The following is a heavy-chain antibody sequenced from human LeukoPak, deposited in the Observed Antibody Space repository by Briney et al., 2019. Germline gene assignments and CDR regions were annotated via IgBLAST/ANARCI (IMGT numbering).Heavy chain of an antibody. D-gene: IGHD6-13*01. J-gene: IGHJ4*02. CDR1: GFSFSSYG. V-gene: IGHV3-30*18. CDR3: AKFPLGSSSWYYFDY. Sequence: GGSLRLSCAASGFSFSSYGMHWVRQAPGKGLEWVAVISYDGSNKYYADSVRGRFTISRDNSKSTLYLQMNSLRAEDTAVYYCAKFPLGSSSWYYFDYWGQGTLVTVSS. CDR2: ISYDGSNK.